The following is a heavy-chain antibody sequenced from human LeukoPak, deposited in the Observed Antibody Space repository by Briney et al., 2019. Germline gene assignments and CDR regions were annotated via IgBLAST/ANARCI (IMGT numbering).Heavy chain of an antibody. D-gene: IGHD2-21*01. CDR3: ARDLRCGGALSWAFDI. J-gene: IGHJ3*02. CDR1: GGSISSGDYY. CDR2: IYYSGST. Sequence: SETLSLTCTVSGGSISSGDYYWSWIRQPPGKGLEWIGYIYYSGSTYYNPSLKSRVTISVDTSKNQFSLKLSSVTAADTAVYYCARDLRCGGALSWAFDIWGQGTMVTVSS. V-gene: IGHV4-30-4*01.